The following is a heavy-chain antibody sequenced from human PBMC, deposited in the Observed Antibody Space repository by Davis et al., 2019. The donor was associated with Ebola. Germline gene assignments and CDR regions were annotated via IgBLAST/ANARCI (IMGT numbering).Heavy chain of an antibody. J-gene: IGHJ4*02. Sequence: GESLKISCAASGFTFSNAWMSWVRQAPGKGLGWVGRIKSKTDGGTTDYAAPVKGRFTISRDDSKNTLYLQMNSLKTEDTAVYYCAPGPDPDYWGQGTLVTVSS. CDR2: IKSKTDGGTT. CDR1: GFTFSNAW. CDR3: APGPDPDY. V-gene: IGHV3-15*01.